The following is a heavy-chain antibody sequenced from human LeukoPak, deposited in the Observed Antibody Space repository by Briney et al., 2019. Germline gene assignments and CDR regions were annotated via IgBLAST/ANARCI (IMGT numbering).Heavy chain of an antibody. Sequence: ASVKVSCKASGGTFSSYAISWVRQATGQGLEWMGWMNPNSGNTGYAQKFQGRVTITRNTSITTAYMELSGLTSDDTAVYYCARESSYCSGNKCFSSGLDPWGQGTLVTVSS. CDR3: ARESSYCSGNKCFSSGLDP. J-gene: IGHJ5*02. D-gene: IGHD2-15*01. V-gene: IGHV1-8*03. CDR2: MNPNSGNT. CDR1: GGTFSSYA.